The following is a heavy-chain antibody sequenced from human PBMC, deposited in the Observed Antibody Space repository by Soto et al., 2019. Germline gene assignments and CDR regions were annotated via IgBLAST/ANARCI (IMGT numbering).Heavy chain of an antibody. Sequence: EVQLVESGGGLVQPGKSLRLSCAASGFTFDDYAMHWVRQAPGKGLEWVSGISWNSGSIGYADSVKGRFSISRDNAKNSLYLQMNSLRAEDTALYYCAKAGPVAPYDCYGMDVWGQGTTVTVSS. D-gene: IGHD2-2*01. CDR3: AKAGPVAPYDCYGMDV. CDR2: ISWNSGSI. V-gene: IGHV3-9*01. J-gene: IGHJ6*02. CDR1: GFTFDDYA.